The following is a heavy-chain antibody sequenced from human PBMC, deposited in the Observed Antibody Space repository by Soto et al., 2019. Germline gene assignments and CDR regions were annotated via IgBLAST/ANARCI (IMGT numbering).Heavy chain of an antibody. CDR2: IHYSGST. Sequence: QVQLQESGPGLVKPSQTLSLTCTVSGGSISSGPSYWSWIRQHPGKGLEWIGYIHYSGSTHYNPSLKSRVTISKYTSKNQFSLKLSSVTAADTAVYCCARDRGDYGWGTLRTYGMDVWGQGTTVTVSS. CDR3: ARDRGDYGWGTLRTYGMDV. J-gene: IGHJ6*02. D-gene: IGHD3-16*01. V-gene: IGHV4-31*03. CDR1: GGSISSGPSY.